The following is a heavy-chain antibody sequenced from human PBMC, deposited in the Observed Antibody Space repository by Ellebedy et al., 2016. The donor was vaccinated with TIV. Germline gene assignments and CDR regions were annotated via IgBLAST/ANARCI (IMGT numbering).Heavy chain of an antibody. Sequence: MPSETLSLTCAVSGGSISSSNWWSWVRQPPGKGLEWIGEIYHSGSTNYNPSLKSRVTISVDKSKNQFSLKLSSVTAADTAVYYCARSMVRGGGSFDIWGQGTMVTVSS. CDR1: GGSISSSNW. CDR2: IYHSGST. D-gene: IGHD3-10*01. V-gene: IGHV4-4*02. J-gene: IGHJ3*02. CDR3: ARSMVRGGGSFDI.